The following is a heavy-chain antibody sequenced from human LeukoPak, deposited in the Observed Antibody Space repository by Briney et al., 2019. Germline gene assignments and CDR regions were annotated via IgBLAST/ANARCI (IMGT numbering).Heavy chain of an antibody. CDR1: GFTFSSYW. Sequence: GGSLRLSCVASGFTFSSYWMTWVRQAPGKGLEWVAFIRNDGSIKYYADSVKGRFTISRDNSRNTMYLQMNSLRAEDTALYYCAKDQKDSTSWYFDYWGQGTLVTVSS. D-gene: IGHD6-13*01. V-gene: IGHV3-30*02. CDR2: IRNDGSIK. CDR3: AKDQKDSTSWYFDY. J-gene: IGHJ4*02.